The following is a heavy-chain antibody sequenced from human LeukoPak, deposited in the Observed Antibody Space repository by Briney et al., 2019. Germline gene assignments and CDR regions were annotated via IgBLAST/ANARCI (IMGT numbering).Heavy chain of an antibody. CDR3: AKEGNDYGDYGPPNWFDP. D-gene: IGHD4-17*01. Sequence: PGGSLRLSCAASGFTFSTYAMSWVRQAPGKGLEWVSAISGSGGSTYYADSVKGWFTISRDNSKNTLYLQMNSLRAEDTAVYYCAKEGNDYGDYGPPNWFDPWGQGTLVTVSS. CDR2: ISGSGGST. CDR1: GFTFSTYA. V-gene: IGHV3-23*01. J-gene: IGHJ5*02.